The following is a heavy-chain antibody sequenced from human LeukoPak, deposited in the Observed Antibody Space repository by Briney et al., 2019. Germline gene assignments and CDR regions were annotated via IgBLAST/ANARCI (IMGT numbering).Heavy chain of an antibody. V-gene: IGHV3-7*01. CDR1: GFTFRIYW. CDR3: AKSSTRDAPLGYFDY. CDR2: IKDTESEG. Sequence: GGSLRLSCAASGFTFRIYWMNWVRQSPGKGPEWVASIKDTESEGYYVDSVKGRFTISRDNAKNSLYLQMNSLRAEDTAVYYCAKSSTRDAPLGYFDYWGQGALVTVSS. J-gene: IGHJ4*02.